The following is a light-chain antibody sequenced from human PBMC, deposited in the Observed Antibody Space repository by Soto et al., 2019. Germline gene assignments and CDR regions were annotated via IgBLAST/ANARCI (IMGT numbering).Light chain of an antibody. J-gene: IGKJ2*01. Sequence: DIQMTQSPSSPSASVGDRVTITCRASQSISSYLNWYQQKPGKAPKLLIYAASSLQSGVPSRFSGSGSGTDFTLTISSLQPEDFATYYCQQSYSTRYTFGQGTKLEIK. CDR1: QSISSY. CDR2: AAS. V-gene: IGKV1-39*01. CDR3: QQSYSTRYT.